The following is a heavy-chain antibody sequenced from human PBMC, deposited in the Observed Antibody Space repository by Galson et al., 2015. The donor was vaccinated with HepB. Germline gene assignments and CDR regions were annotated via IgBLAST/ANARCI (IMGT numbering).Heavy chain of an antibody. Sequence: LSLTCAVYGGSFSGYYWSWIRQPPGKGLEWIGEINHSGSTNYNPFLKSRVTISVDMSKNQFSLKLSSVTAADTAVFYCARGQKVAVAGTRINWYFDLWGRGTLVTVSS. J-gene: IGHJ2*01. V-gene: IGHV4-34*01. CDR3: ARGQKVAVAGTRINWYFDL. CDR2: INHSGST. CDR1: GGSFSGYY. D-gene: IGHD6-19*01.